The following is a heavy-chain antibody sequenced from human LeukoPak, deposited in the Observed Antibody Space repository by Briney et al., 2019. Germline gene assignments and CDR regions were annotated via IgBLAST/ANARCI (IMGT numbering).Heavy chain of an antibody. V-gene: IGHV3-30*04. CDR2: ISYDGGIE. J-gene: IGHJ4*02. Sequence: GGSLRLSCAASGFIFSNHALHWVRQAPGKGLEWVALISYDGGIEHYADSVRGRFTISRDNSKNTVYLHMSSLRPEDTAIYYCARDTEPRFDHWGQGALVRVPS. D-gene: IGHD4-11*01. CDR1: GFIFSNHA. CDR3: ARDTEPRFDH.